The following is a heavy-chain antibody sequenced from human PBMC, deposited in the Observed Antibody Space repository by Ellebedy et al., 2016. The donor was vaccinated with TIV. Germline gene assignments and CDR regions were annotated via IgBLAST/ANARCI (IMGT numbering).Heavy chain of an antibody. J-gene: IGHJ3*01. Sequence: MPSETLSLTCTVSGGSISSSSYYWGWIRLPPGKGLEWIGNIYYSGSTYYNPSLQSRVTISVDTSKNQFSLRLNSVTAADTAVYYCARHQRVGARNAFDLWGQGTMVTVSS. CDR2: IYYSGST. V-gene: IGHV4-39*07. CDR3: ARHQRVGARNAFDL. D-gene: IGHD1-26*01. CDR1: GGSISSSSYY.